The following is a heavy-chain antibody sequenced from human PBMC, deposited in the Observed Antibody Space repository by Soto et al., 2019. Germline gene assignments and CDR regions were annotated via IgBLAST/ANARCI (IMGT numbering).Heavy chain of an antibody. CDR3: AKAGSGYQYFDY. CDR2: ISGSGGST. V-gene: IGHV3-23*01. D-gene: IGHD3-22*01. Sequence: EVQLLESGGGLVQPGGSLRLSCAASGFTFSSYALSWVRQAPGKGLEWVSAISGSGGSTYYADSVKGRFTISRDNSKNTLYLQMNSLRAEDTAVYYCAKAGSGYQYFDYWGQGTLVTVSS. CDR1: GFTFSSYA. J-gene: IGHJ4*02.